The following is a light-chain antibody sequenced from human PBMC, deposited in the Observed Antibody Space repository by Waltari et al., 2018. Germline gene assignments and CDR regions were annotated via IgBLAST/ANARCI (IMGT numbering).Light chain of an antibody. CDR1: QSISSY. J-gene: IGKJ4*01. Sequence: DIQMTHPPSSLSPSVGYRVPITCRASQSISSYLNWYQQKPGNAPKLLIYAASSLQSGVPSRFSGSGSGTDFTLTISSLQPEDFATYYCQQSYSTLSFGGGTKVEIK. CDR3: QQSYSTLS. CDR2: AAS. V-gene: IGKV1-39*01.